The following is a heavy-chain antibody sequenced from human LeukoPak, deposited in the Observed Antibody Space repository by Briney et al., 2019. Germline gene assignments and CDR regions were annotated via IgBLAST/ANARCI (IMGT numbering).Heavy chain of an antibody. D-gene: IGHD4-17*01. V-gene: IGHV3-20*04. CDR2: INWDGGST. Sequence: GGSLRLSCAASGFTFDDYGMSWVRQAPGKGLEWVSGINWDGGSTGYADSVKGRFTISRDNAKNSLYLQMNSLRAEDMALYYCAKDYGDYEYYFDYWGQGTLVTVSS. CDR3: AKDYGDYEYYFDY. CDR1: GFTFDDYG. J-gene: IGHJ4*02.